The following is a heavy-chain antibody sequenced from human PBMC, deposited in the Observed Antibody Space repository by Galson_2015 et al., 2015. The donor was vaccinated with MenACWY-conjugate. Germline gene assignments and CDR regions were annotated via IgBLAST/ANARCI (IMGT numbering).Heavy chain of an antibody. J-gene: IGHJ4*02. Sequence: LSLTCAVYGGSFSGYYWSWIRQPPGKGLEWIGEINHSESTNYNPSLKSRVTISVDTSKNQFSLKLSSVTAADTAVYYCARGGGKISGYNDYWGQGTLVTISS. CDR1: GGSFSGYY. CDR3: ARGGGKISGYNDY. D-gene: IGHD5-12*01. V-gene: IGHV4-34*01. CDR2: INHSEST.